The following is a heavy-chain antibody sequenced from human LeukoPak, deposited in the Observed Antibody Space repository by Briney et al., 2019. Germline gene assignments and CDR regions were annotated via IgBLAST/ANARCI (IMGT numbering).Heavy chain of an antibody. Sequence: ASVKVSCEAFGYGFTSYYIHWVRQAPGQGLEWMGIINPSVGGTTYARKCQGRVTMTRDTSTSTVYMELSSLRSEDTAVYYCARHGSGRYYPAEGRVDYWGQGTLVTVSS. CDR1: GYGFTSYY. CDR3: ARHGSGRYYPAEGRVDY. J-gene: IGHJ4*02. D-gene: IGHD3-10*01. CDR2: INPSVGGT. V-gene: IGHV1-46*03.